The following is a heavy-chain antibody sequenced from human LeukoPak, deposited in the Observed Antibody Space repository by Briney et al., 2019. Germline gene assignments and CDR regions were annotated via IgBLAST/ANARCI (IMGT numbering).Heavy chain of an antibody. Sequence: GGSLRLSCAASGFTFSSYWMNWVRQAPGEGLVWVSRIASDGSSTTYADSVKGRFTISRDNSKNTLYLQMNSLRAEDTAVYYCARVSCSSTSCYFDYWGQGTLVTVSS. D-gene: IGHD2-2*01. CDR1: GFTFSSYW. V-gene: IGHV3-74*01. J-gene: IGHJ4*02. CDR2: IASDGSST. CDR3: ARVSCSSTSCYFDY.